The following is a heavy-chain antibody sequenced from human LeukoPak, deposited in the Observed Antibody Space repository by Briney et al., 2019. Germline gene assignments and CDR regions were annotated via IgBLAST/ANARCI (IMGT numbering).Heavy chain of an antibody. D-gene: IGHD1-26*01. J-gene: IGHJ6*03. CDR3: ARDPYSGNLGPTYYYYMDV. Sequence: PGGSLRLSCAASGFTFSSYAMNWVRQAPGKGLEWVSAITTSSAYKYYADSVRGRFTISRDNAKNSLYLQMNSLRDDDTAVYYCARDPYSGNLGPTYYYYMDVWGKGTTVTVSS. CDR2: ITTSSAYK. CDR1: GFTFSSYA. V-gene: IGHV3-21*01.